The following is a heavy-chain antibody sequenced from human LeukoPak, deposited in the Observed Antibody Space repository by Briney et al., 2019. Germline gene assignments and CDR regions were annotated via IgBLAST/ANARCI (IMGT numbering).Heavy chain of an antibody. D-gene: IGHD1-26*01. V-gene: IGHV1-58*02. CDR2: IVVGSGNT. J-gene: IGHJ4*02. CDR3: ASLGSGSYAITDY. CDR1: GFTFTSSA. Sequence: TSVKVSCKASGFTFTSSAMQWVRQARGQRLEWIGWIVVGSGNTNYAQKFQERVTITRDMSTSTAYMELSSLRSEDTAVYYCASLGSGSYAITDYWGQGTLVTVSS.